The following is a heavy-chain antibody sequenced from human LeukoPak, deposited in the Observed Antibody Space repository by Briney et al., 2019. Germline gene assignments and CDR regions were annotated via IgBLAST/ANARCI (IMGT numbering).Heavy chain of an antibody. D-gene: IGHD3-10*01. V-gene: IGHV3-48*04. CDR1: GFTFSSYS. CDR2: ISSSSSTI. Sequence: GGSLSPSCAASGFTFSSYSMNWVRQAPGKGQEWVSYISSSSSTIYYADSVKGRFTISRDNAKNSLYLQMNSLRAEDTAVYYCAKEETVSAFDYWGQGTLVTVSS. J-gene: IGHJ4*02. CDR3: AKEETVSAFDY.